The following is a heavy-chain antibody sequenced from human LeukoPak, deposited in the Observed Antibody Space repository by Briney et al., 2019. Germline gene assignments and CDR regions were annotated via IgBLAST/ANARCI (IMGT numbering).Heavy chain of an antibody. J-gene: IGHJ6*02. CDR3: ARVNYYDSSGYGALYGMDV. Sequence: SETLSLTCAVYGGSFSGYYWSWIRQPPGKGLEWIGEINHSGSTNYNPSLKSRVTISVDTSKNQFSLKLSSVTAADTAVYYCARVNYYDSSGYGALYGMDVWGQGTTVTVSS. V-gene: IGHV4-34*01. D-gene: IGHD3-22*01. CDR1: GGSFSGYY. CDR2: INHSGST.